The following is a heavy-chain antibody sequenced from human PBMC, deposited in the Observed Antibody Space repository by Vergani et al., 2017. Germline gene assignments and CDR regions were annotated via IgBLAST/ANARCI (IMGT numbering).Heavy chain of an antibody. CDR2: IQFDGSNQ. V-gene: IGHV3-30*02. CDR1: GFTLSNYD. CDR3: AKHFRGWGIDY. J-gene: IGHJ4*02. Sequence: QVQLVESGGGAVQRGGSLRLSCATSGFTLSNYDMQWIRQGPGKGLEFVAFIQFDGSNQYYADSVKCRFTLSRDFSKNTLYLQMNSLRTDDTATYYCAKHFRGWGIDYWGQGTQVIVSS. D-gene: IGHD3-16*01.